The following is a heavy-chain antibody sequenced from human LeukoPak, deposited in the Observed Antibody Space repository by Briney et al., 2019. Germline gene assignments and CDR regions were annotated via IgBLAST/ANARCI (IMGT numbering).Heavy chain of an antibody. Sequence: PGGSLRLSCAASGFTFSSYTMHWVRQAPGKGLEYVSVISSNGGSTYYANSVKGRFTISRDNSKNTLYLRMGSLRAEDMAVYYCATVHDSSLDYWGQGTLVTVSS. CDR3: ATVHDSSLDY. V-gene: IGHV3-64*01. CDR2: ISSNGGST. J-gene: IGHJ4*02. D-gene: IGHD1-1*01. CDR1: GFTFSSYT.